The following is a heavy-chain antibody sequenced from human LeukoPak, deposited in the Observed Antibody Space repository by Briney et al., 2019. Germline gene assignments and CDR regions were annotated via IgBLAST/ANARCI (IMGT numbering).Heavy chain of an antibody. Sequence: GESLKISCKGSGYSFTSYWIGWVRQMPGKGLEWMGIIYPGDSDTRYSPSFQGQVTISADKPISTAYLQWSSLKASDTAMYYCARPYGSGSYQNWFDPWGQGTLVTVSS. CDR3: ARPYGSGSYQNWFDP. CDR1: GYSFTSYW. D-gene: IGHD3-10*01. CDR2: IYPGDSDT. J-gene: IGHJ5*02. V-gene: IGHV5-51*04.